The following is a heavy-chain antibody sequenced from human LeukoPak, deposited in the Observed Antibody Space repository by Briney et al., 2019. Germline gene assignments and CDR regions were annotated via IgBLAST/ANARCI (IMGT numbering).Heavy chain of an antibody. J-gene: IGHJ5*02. D-gene: IGHD1-7*01. CDR3: ARGGNYWYNWFDP. CDR2: IYYSGST. V-gene: IGHV4-59*01. CDR1: GGSISSYY. Sequence: SETLTLTCTVSGGSISSYYWSWIRQPPGKGLEWIGYIYYSGSTNYNPSLKSRVTISVDTSKNQLPLKRRSVTAADTAVYYCARGGNYWYNWFDPWGQGTLVTVSS.